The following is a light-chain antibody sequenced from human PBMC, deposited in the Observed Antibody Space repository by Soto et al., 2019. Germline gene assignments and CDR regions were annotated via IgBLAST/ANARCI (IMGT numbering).Light chain of an antibody. CDR2: GAS. CDR3: QQYGSSPLT. V-gene: IGKV3-20*01. CDR1: QSVSSSY. J-gene: IGKJ4*01. Sequence: EIVLTQSPGTLSLSPGERATLSCRASQSVSSSYLAWYQQKPGQAPRLLIYGASSRATGIPDRFSGSGSGTDFTLINSRLEPEDFAVYYCQQYGSSPLTFGGGTKVEIK.